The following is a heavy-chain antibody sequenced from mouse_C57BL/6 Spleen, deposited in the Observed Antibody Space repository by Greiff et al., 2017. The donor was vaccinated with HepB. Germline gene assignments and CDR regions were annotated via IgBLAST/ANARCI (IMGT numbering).Heavy chain of an antibody. Sequence: QVQLKQPGAELVRPGSSVKLSCKASGYTFTSYWMDWVKQRPGQGLEWIGNIYPSDSETHYNQKFKDKATLTVDKSSSTAYMQLSSLTSEDSAVYYCARYYSNYGTWFAYWGQGTLVTVSA. CDR3: ARYYSNYGTWFAY. D-gene: IGHD2-5*01. CDR2: IYPSDSET. V-gene: IGHV1-61*01. J-gene: IGHJ3*01. CDR1: GYTFTSYW.